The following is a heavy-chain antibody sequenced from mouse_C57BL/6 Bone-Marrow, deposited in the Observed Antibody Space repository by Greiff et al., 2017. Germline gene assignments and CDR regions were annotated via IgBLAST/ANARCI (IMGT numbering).Heavy chain of an antibody. Sequence: QVQLQQSGAELARPGASVKLSCKASGYTFTSYGISWVKQRTGQGLEWIGEIYPRSGNTYYNEKFKGKATLTADKSSSTAYMELRSLTSEDSAVYLCARRDYGSSQYYFDYWGQGTTLTVSS. D-gene: IGHD1-1*01. J-gene: IGHJ2*01. CDR3: ARRDYGSSQYYFDY. V-gene: IGHV1-81*01. CDR2: IYPRSGNT. CDR1: GYTFTSYG.